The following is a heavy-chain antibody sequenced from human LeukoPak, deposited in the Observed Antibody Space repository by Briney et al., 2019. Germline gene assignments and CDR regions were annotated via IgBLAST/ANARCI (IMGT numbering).Heavy chain of an antibody. D-gene: IGHD2-15*01. Sequence: HPGRSLRLSCAASGLAFSAYKMHWVRQAPRKGLVWVSRISTDGYTTDYADFVQGRFTASRDNTKNTWSLEMNSLRAEDTAVHYRVVGGSPGYWGQGTLVTVSS. CDR1: GLAFSAYK. V-gene: IGHV3-74*01. CDR2: ISTDGYTT. CDR3: VVGGSPGY. J-gene: IGHJ4*02.